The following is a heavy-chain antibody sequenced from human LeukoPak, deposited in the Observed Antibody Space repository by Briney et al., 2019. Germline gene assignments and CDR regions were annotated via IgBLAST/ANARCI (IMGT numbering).Heavy chain of an antibody. CDR1: GGSFSGYY. CDR3: AKPSNYYGSATDAFDF. CDR2: INHSGST. Sequence: KTSETLSLTCAVYGGSFSGYYWTWIRQPPGKGLEWIGEINHSGSTNYNPSLKSRVTISVDTSKNQFSLKLNSVTAADTAVYYCAKPSNYYGSATDAFDFWGQGTMVTVSS. J-gene: IGHJ3*01. V-gene: IGHV4-34*01. D-gene: IGHD3-10*01.